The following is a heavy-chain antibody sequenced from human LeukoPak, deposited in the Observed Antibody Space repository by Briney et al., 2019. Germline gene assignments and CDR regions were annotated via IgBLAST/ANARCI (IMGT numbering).Heavy chain of an antibody. J-gene: IGHJ4*02. CDR2: IGTAGDT. CDR1: GFTFSLYD. D-gene: IGHD3-22*01. V-gene: IGHV3-13*01. CDR3: ARSYYDSSGYYNYFDY. Sequence: PGGSLRLSCAASGFTFSLYDMHWVRQATGKGLEWVSAIGTAGDTYYPGSVKGRSTISRENAKNSFYLQMNSLRAGDTAVYYCARSYYDSSGYYNYFDYWGQGTLVTVSS.